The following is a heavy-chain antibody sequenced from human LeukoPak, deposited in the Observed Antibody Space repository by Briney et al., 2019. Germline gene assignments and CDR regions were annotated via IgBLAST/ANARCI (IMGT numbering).Heavy chain of an antibody. CDR1: GGSMNSYS. V-gene: IGHV4-59*01. Sequence: SETLSLTCTVSGGSMNSYSWSWIRQPPGKGLEWIGYIYYSGSTNYNPSLKSRVTISVDTSKNQFSLKLSSVTAADTAVYYCARGNWNYARNFDYWGQGTLVTVSS. CDR2: IYYSGST. J-gene: IGHJ4*02. CDR3: ARGNWNYARNFDY. D-gene: IGHD1-7*01.